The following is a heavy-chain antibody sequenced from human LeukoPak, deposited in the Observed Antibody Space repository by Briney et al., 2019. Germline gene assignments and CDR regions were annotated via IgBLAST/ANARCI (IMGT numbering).Heavy chain of an antibody. D-gene: IGHD3-10*01. CDR3: ARNRYYYGSGNYGVPNWFDP. Sequence: PSETLSLTCTVSGGSISSNSYYWGWIRQSPGKGLEWIGTIYYSGSTYYSPSLKSRVTISVDTSKNQFSLKLSSVTAADTAMYYCARNRYYYGSGNYGVPNWFDPWGQGTLVTVSS. V-gene: IGHV4-39*01. J-gene: IGHJ5*02. CDR1: GGSISSNSYY. CDR2: IYYSGST.